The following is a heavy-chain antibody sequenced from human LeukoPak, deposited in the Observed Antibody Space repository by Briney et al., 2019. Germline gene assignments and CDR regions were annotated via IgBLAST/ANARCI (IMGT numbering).Heavy chain of an antibody. CDR3: ARDRSGDIQD. Sequence: PSETLSLTCTVSGGSISGGGYYWSWLRQHPGKGLEWIGYIYYSGSTYYNPSLKSRVTISVDTSKNQFSLKLSSVTAADTAVYYCARDRSGDIQDWGQGTLVTVSS. CDR1: GGSISGGGYY. J-gene: IGHJ4*02. CDR2: IYYSGST. V-gene: IGHV4-31*03. D-gene: IGHD3-9*01.